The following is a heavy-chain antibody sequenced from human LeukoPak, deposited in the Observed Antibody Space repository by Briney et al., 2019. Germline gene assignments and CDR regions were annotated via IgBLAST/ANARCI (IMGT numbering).Heavy chain of an antibody. V-gene: IGHV4-61*01. CDR3: ARSVATKAPNMDV. CDR2: IYYSGST. CDR1: GYSISSGYY. Sequence: SETLSLTCTVSGYSISSGYYWSWIRQPPGKGLEWIGYIYYSGSTNYNPSLKSRVTISVDTSKNQFSLKLSSVTAADTAVYYCARSVATKAPNMDVWGKGTTVTVSS. J-gene: IGHJ6*03. D-gene: IGHD5-12*01.